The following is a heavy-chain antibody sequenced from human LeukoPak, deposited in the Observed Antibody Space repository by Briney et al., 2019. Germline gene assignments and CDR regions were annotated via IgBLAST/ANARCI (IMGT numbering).Heavy chain of an antibody. CDR2: INPNSGGT. CDR3: ARDISSSSGGGY. V-gene: IGHV1-2*02. D-gene: IGHD6-6*01. CDR1: GYTFTGYY. J-gene: IGHJ4*02. Sequence: ASVKVSCKASGYTFTGYYMHWVRQAPGQGLEWMGWINPNSGGTNYAQKFQGRVTMTRDTSISTAYMELSRLRSDDTTAYYCARDISSSSGGGYWGQGTLVTVSS.